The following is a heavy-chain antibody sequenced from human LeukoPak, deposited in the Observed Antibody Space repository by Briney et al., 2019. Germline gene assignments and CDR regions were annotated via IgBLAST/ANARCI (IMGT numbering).Heavy chain of an antibody. V-gene: IGHV6-1*01. CDR1: GDSVSSNSAA. J-gene: IGHJ4*02. D-gene: IGHD3-10*01. CDR2: TYYRSKWYN. Sequence: SQTLSLTCAISGDSVSSNSAAWNWIRQSPSRGLEWLGGTYYRSKWYNDYAVSVEGRITINPDTSKNQFSLKLSSVTAADTAVYYCARAAYITMVRGVIFYFDYWGQGTLVTVSS. CDR3: ARAAYITMVRGVIFYFDY.